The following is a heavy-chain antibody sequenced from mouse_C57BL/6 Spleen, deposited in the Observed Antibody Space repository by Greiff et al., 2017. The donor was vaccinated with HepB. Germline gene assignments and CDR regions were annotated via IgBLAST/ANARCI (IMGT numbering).Heavy chain of an antibody. D-gene: IGHD2-4*01. J-gene: IGHJ3*01. Sequence: QVQLQQSGAELVKPGASVKISCKASGYAFSSYWMNWVKQRPGKGLEWIGQIYPGDGDTNYNGKFKGKATLTADKSSSTAYMQLSSLTSEDSAVYFCARSGDYDGIWFADWGQGTLVTVSA. V-gene: IGHV1-80*01. CDR3: ARSGDYDGIWFAD. CDR1: GYAFSSYW. CDR2: IYPGDGDT.